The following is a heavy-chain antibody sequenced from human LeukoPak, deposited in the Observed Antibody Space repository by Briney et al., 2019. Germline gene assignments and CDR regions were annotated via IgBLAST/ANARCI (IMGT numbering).Heavy chain of an antibody. D-gene: IGHD2-2*01. CDR1: GGSISSGGYY. V-gene: IGHV4-31*03. J-gene: IGHJ4*02. CDR2: IYYSGST. CDR3: ARARDIVVSSNIYYFGY. Sequence: SETLSLTCTVSGGSISSGGYYWNWIRQHPGKGLEWIGFIYYSGSTYHNPSLKSRVSISVDTSKTQFSLKLSSVTAADTAVYYCARARDIVVSSNIYYFGYWGQGTLVTVSS.